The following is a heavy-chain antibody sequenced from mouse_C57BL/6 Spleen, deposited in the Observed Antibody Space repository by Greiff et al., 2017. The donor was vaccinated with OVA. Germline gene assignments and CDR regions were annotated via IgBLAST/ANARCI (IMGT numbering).Heavy chain of an antibody. D-gene: IGHD2-5*01. J-gene: IGHJ4*01. CDR3: VSAYSKEGMDY. V-gene: IGHV10-1*01. CDR1: GFSFNTYA. CDR2: IRSKSNNYAT. Sequence: DVMLVESGGGLVQPKGSLKLSCAASGFSFNTYAMNWVRQAPGKGLEWVARIRSKSNNYATYYADSVKDRFTISRDDSESMLYLQMNNLKTEDTAMYYCVSAYSKEGMDYWGQGTSVTVSS.